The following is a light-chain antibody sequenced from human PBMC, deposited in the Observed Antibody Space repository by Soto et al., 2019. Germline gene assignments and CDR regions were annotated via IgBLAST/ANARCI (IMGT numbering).Light chain of an antibody. CDR3: QQTYSTPLT. CDR2: AAS. CDR1: QSISNY. V-gene: IGKV1-39*01. Sequence: DIQMTQSPSSLSASVGDRVTITCRARQSISNYLNWYQQKPGKAPKLLIYAASSLQRRVPSRFSGSGSGTDFTLTISSLQPEDFATYYCQQTYSTPLTFGGGTKVEIK. J-gene: IGKJ4*01.